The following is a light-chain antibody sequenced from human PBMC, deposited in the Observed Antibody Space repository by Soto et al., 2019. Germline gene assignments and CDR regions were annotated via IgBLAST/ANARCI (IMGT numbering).Light chain of an antibody. Sequence: DIQMTQSPSSLSASVGDRVTITCRASQSITNSLNWYQQKPGKAPRLLIDVESSLKSGVPSRFSGSGSGTDFTLTISSLQPEDFATYYCQQSYSSPRTFGQGTKLDIK. V-gene: IGKV1-39*01. CDR2: VES. J-gene: IGKJ2*01. CDR3: QQSYSSPRT. CDR1: QSITNS.